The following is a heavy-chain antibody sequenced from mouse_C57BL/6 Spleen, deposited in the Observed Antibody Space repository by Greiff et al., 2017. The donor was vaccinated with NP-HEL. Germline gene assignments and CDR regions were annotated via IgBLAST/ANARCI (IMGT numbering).Heavy chain of an antibody. CDR2: INPNNGGT. V-gene: IGHV1-26*01. J-gene: IGHJ4*01. CDR3: APYYYGAMDY. D-gene: IGHD1-1*01. CDR1: GYTFTDYY. Sequence: VQLQQSGPELVKPGASVKISCKASGYTFTDYYMNWVKQSHGKSLEWIGDINPNNGGTSYNQKFKGKATLTVDKSSSTAYMELRSLTSEDSAVYYCAPYYYGAMDYWGQGTSVTVSS.